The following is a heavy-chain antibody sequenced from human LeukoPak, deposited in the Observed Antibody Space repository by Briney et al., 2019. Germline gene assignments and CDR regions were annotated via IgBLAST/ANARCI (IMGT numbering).Heavy chain of an antibody. J-gene: IGHJ4*02. CDR3: TRRRKFDSSGLGTYFDS. CDR2: VFPGDSDT. CDR1: GYSFSIYW. V-gene: IGHV5-51*01. D-gene: IGHD3-22*01. Sequence: GQSLKISCKGSGYSFSIYWIGWVRQMPGKGLEWMGIVFPGDSDTAYSPSFQCRVTISSHKSINTAYFHCSCPKASDTAMYYCTRRRKFDSSGLGTYFDSWGEGSLVTESS.